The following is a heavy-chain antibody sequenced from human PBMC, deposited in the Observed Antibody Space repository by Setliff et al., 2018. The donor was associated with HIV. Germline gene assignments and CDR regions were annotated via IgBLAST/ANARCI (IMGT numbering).Heavy chain of an antibody. V-gene: IGHV3-11*04. D-gene: IGHD5-18*01. CDR3: ARESYNYGYND. Sequence: GGSLRLSCVASGFSINDHDMNWVRQAPGKGLEWVSHISASGQTLYYADSVRGRITVSRDNAQNSVYLQMTSLRAEDTAVYYCARESYNYGYNDWGQGTLVTVSS. J-gene: IGHJ4*02. CDR1: GFSINDHD. CDR2: ISASGQTL.